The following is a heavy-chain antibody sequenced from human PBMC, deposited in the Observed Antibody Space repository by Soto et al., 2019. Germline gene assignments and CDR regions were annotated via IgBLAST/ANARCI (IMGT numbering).Heavy chain of an antibody. CDR1: GGTFSSYA. V-gene: IGHV1-69*13. CDR3: ATDTYCGGDCQDYGMDV. D-gene: IGHD2-21*02. J-gene: IGHJ6*02. CDR2: IIPIFGTA. Sequence: VKVSCKASGGTFSSYAISWVRQAPGQGLEWMGGIIPIFGTANYAQKFQGRVTITADESTSTAYMELSSLRSEDTAVYYCATDTYCGGDCQDYGMDVWGQGTTVTVSS.